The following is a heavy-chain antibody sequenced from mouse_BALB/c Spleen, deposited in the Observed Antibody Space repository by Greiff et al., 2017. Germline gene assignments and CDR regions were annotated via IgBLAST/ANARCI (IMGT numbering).Heavy chain of an antibody. Sequence: QVQLKESGAELAKPGASVKMSCKASGYTFTSYWMHWVKQRPGQGLEWIGYINPSTGYTEYNQKFKDKATLTADKSSSTAYMQLSSLTSEDSAVYYCAREDYYGSSYDAMDYWGQGTSVTVSS. V-gene: IGHV1-7*01. D-gene: IGHD1-1*01. CDR3: AREDYYGSSYDAMDY. J-gene: IGHJ4*01. CDR1: GYTFTSYW. CDR2: INPSTGYT.